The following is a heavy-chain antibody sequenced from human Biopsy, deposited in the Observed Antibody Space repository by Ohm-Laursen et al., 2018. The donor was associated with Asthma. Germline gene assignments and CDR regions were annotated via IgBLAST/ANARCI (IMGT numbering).Heavy chain of an antibody. V-gene: IGHV3-53*01. CDR2: IYSSGTS. J-gene: IGHJ4*02. CDR1: GFAVSRDY. D-gene: IGHD3-22*01. CDR3: ARGDSSNWSHYYFDY. Sequence: SLRLSCSALGFAVSRDYMFWVRQAPGKGLEWVSVIYSSGTSHTADSVRGRFTISRDYSKNTLYLQMHSLRAEDTAVYYCARGDSSNWSHYYFDYWGQGTLVTVSS.